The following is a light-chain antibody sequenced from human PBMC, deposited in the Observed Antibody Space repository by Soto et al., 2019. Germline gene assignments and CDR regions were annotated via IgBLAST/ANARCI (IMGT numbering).Light chain of an antibody. CDR3: QQNYTSPDT. CDR2: AAS. CDR1: QNIDSY. Sequence: DIQMTQSPSSLSVSLGDRVTLTCRASQNIDSYLTWYQQKPGKAPKLLIYAASTLDSGVPSRFSGSGSGTDFTLTISSLQSEDFAAYYCQQNYTSPDTFGQGTKLEIK. J-gene: IGKJ1*01. V-gene: IGKV1-39*01.